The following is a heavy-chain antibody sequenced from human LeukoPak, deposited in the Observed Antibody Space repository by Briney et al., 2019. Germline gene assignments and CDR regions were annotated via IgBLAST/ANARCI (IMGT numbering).Heavy chain of an antibody. D-gene: IGHD1-26*01. CDR1: GYTLTELS. CDR3: ATVGPHNEWELTD. V-gene: IGHV1-24*01. Sequence: GASVKVSCKVSGYTLTELSMHWVRQAPGKGLEWMGGFDREDGETIYAQKFQGRVTMTEDTSTDTAYMELSSLRSEDTAVYYCATVGPHNEWELTDWGQGTLVTVSS. CDR2: FDREDGET. J-gene: IGHJ4*02.